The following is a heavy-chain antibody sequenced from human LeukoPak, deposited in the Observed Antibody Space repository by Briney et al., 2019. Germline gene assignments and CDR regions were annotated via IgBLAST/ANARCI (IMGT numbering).Heavy chain of an antibody. Sequence: QTGGSLRLSCAASGFTFSSYAMHWARQAPGKGLEWVAVISYDGSNKYYAGSVKGRFTISRDNSKNTLYLQMNSLRAEDTAVYYCARDLSGSGSYYNWFDPWGQGTLVTVSS. J-gene: IGHJ5*02. V-gene: IGHV3-30*04. CDR2: ISYDGSNK. CDR1: GFTFSSYA. D-gene: IGHD3-10*01. CDR3: ARDLSGSGSYYNWFDP.